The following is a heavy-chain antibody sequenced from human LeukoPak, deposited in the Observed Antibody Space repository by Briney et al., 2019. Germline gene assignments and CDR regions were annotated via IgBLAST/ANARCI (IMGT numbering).Heavy chain of an antibody. Sequence: ASVKVSCKASGGTFSSYAISWVRQAPGQGLEWMGGIIPIFGTANYAQKFQGRVTITADKSTSTAYMELSSLRSEDTAVYYCARMGYCTNGVCLKSYYYYYMDVWGKGTTVTVSS. V-gene: IGHV1-69*06. CDR1: GGTFSSYA. D-gene: IGHD2-8*01. CDR3: ARMGYCTNGVCLKSYYYYYMDV. J-gene: IGHJ6*03. CDR2: IIPIFGTA.